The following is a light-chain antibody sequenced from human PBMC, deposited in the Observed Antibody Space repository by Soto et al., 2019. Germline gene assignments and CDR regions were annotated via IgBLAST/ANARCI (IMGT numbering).Light chain of an antibody. CDR2: GVS. J-gene: IGLJ2*01. V-gene: IGLV2-14*01. CDR1: SSDVGGYNY. Sequence: QSALTQPASVSGSPGQSITISCTGTSSDVGGYNYVSWYQHHPGKAPKLILFGVSDRPSGVSLRFSGSKSGNTASLTISGLQAEYAAEYYCCSYTSFSTVVFGGGTKLTVL. CDR3: CSYTSFSTVV.